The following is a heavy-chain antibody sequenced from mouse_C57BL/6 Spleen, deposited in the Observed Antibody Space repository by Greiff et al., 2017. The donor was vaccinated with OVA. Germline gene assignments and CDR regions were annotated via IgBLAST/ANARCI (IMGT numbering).Heavy chain of an antibody. Sequence: EVQLQQSGPELVKPGASVKISCKASGYTFTDYYMNWVKQSHGKSLEWIGDINPNNGGTSYNQKFKGKATLTVVKSSSTAYMERRSLTSEDSAVYYCARSPGSSLWYFDVWGTGTTVTVSS. CDR3: ARSPGSSLWYFDV. CDR2: INPNNGGT. D-gene: IGHD1-1*01. V-gene: IGHV1-26*01. CDR1: GYTFTDYY. J-gene: IGHJ1*03.